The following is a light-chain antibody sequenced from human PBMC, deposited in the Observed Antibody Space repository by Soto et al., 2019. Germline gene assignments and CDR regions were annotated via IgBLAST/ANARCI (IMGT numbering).Light chain of an antibody. CDR2: DAS. J-gene: IGKJ4*01. CDR1: QSIGRL. V-gene: IGKV1-5*01. CDR3: QQYSRYPLT. Sequence: DIQMTQSPSTLSASVGDRVTIACRASQSIGRLLAWYQGKPGKAPELLIYDASNLETGVPLRFSGSGSGTEFTLTISSLQPDDFATYYCQQYSRYPLTFDGGTKVEI.